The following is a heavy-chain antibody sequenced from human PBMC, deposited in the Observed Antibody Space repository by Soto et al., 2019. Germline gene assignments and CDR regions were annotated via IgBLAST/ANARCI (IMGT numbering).Heavy chain of an antibody. CDR2: INHSGST. CDR1: GGSFSGYY. CDR3: ARGRGDIVVVPAAMVYYYYYGMDV. V-gene: IGHV4-34*01. D-gene: IGHD2-2*01. J-gene: IGHJ6*02. Sequence: PSETLSLTCAVYGGSFSGYYWSWIRQPPGKGLERFGEINHSGSTNYNPSLKSRVTISVDTSKNQCSLKLSSVTAADTAVYYCARGRGDIVVVPAAMVYYYYYGMDVWGQGTTVTVSS.